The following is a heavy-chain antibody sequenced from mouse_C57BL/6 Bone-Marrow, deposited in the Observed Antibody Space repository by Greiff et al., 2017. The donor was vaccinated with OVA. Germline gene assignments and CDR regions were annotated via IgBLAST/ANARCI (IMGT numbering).Heavy chain of an antibody. J-gene: IGHJ1*03. CDR3: ASRDLYYDYHWYFDV. D-gene: IGHD2-4*01. Sequence: VQLQQSGPVLVKPGASVKMSCKASGYTFTDYYMNWVKQSHGKSLEWIGVINPYNGGTSYNQKFKGKATLTVDKSSSTAYMELNSLTSEDSAFYYCASRDLYYDYHWYFDVWGTGTTVTVSS. CDR2: INPYNGGT. V-gene: IGHV1-19*01. CDR1: GYTFTDYY.